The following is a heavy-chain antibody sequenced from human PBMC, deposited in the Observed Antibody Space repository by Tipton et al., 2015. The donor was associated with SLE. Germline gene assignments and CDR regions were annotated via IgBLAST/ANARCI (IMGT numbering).Heavy chain of an antibody. Sequence: LRLSCTVSGGSISSGGHYWSRIRQHPGKGLEWIGYIHHKGSTYYNPSLRSRLTISVDTSKNQFSLNLTSVTAAETAVYYCARGLFGGSYDYWGQGTLVTVSS. J-gene: IGHJ4*02. V-gene: IGHV4-31*02. CDR1: GGSISSGGHY. D-gene: IGHD1-26*01. CDR2: IHHKGST. CDR3: ARGLFGGSYDY.